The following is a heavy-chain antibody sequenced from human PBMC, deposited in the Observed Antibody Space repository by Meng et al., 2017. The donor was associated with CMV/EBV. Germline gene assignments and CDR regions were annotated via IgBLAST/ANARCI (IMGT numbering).Heavy chain of an antibody. J-gene: IGHJ6*02. CDR2: IIPIFGTA. D-gene: IGHD6-6*01. CDR3: ARGNSSYRRSFYYGMNV. Sequence: SVKVSCKASGGTFSSYAISWVRQATGQGLEWMGGIIPIFGTANYAQKFQGRVTITTDESTSTAYMELSSLRSEDTAVYYCARGNSSYRRSFYYGMNVWGQGTTVTVSS. V-gene: IGHV1-69*05. CDR1: GGTFSSYA.